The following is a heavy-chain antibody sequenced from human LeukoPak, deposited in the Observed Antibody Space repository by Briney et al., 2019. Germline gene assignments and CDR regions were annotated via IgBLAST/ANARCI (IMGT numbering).Heavy chain of an antibody. D-gene: IGHD4-11*01. J-gene: IGHJ4*02. V-gene: IGHV4-30-4*08. CDR3: ARETYSNSVDY. Sequence: SETLSLTXTVSGGSISSGDHYWSWIRQPPGKGLEWIGYIYYSGSTYYNPSLKSRISISLDTSKNQFSLKLSSVTAADTAVYYCARETYSNSVDYWGQGTLVTVSS. CDR1: GGSISSGDHY. CDR2: IYYSGST.